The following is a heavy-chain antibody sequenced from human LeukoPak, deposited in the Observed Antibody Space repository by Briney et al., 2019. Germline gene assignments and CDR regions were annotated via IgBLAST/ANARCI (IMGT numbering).Heavy chain of an antibody. D-gene: IGHD5-18*01. V-gene: IGHV3-7*01. Sequence: PGGPPRLSCEASGFIFSNFWVSWVRQAPGKGLEWVANIREDGSEAYYVDFVKGRFTISRDNDKNSLHLQMNSLRVEDTAVYYCARVLYFRENSYAGPFDHWGQGTLVTVSS. CDR2: IREDGSEA. CDR1: GFIFSNFW. CDR3: ARVLYFRENSYAGPFDH. J-gene: IGHJ4*02.